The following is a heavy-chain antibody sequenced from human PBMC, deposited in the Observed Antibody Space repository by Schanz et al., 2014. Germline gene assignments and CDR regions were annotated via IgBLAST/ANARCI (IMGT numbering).Heavy chain of an antibody. CDR3: ARDHPHRGVTGYYNDV. D-gene: IGHD3-9*01. CDR1: GFTFSSYA. J-gene: IGHJ6*02. CDR2: IGSSSTTM. V-gene: IGHV3-48*02. Sequence: EVQLVESGGALVQPGGSLRLSCVASGFTFSSYAMNWVRQAPGRGLEWISYIGSSSTTMYYADSVKGRFTISRDNAKNSLYLQMNSLRDEDTAVYYCARDHPHRGVTGYYNDVWGQGTSVTVSS.